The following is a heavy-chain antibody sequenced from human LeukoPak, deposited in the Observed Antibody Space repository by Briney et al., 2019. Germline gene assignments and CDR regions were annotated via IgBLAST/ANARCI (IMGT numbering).Heavy chain of an antibody. CDR1: GFTFSSYS. J-gene: IGHJ6*02. V-gene: IGHV3-21*01. Sequence: GGSLRLSCAASGFTFSSYSMNWVGKAPGKGLEWVSSISSSSSYIYYADSVKGRFTISRDNAKNSLYLQMNRLRAEDTAVYYCARDNSPFGMDVWGQGTTVTVSS. CDR3: ARDNSPFGMDV. CDR2: ISSSSSYI.